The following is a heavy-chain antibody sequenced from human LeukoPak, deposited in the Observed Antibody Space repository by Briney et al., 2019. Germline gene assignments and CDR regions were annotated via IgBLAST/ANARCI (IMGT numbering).Heavy chain of an antibody. Sequence: GGSLRLSSAPSVFTSTTSRMSSVRQAPGEGVGCLSNIKPVGGEKNSVDSVRGRFTISRDNAKSSLYLYMYSLRAENTGVYFSARGAGYYIYWGQGTLVSVSS. CDR2: IKPVGGEK. V-gene: IGHV3-7*04. CDR3: ARGAGYYIY. D-gene: IGHD2/OR15-2a*01. J-gene: IGHJ4*02. CDR1: VFTSTTSR.